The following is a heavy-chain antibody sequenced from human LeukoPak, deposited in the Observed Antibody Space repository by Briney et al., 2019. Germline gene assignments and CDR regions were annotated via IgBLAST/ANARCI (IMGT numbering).Heavy chain of an antibody. V-gene: IGHV1-69*02. J-gene: IGHJ4*02. CDR2: IIPILGIA. CDR1: GGTFSSYT. D-gene: IGHD3-10*01. CDR3: AIRYGSGSTYFDY. Sequence: SVKVSCKASGGTFSSYTISWVRQAPGQGLEWMGRIIPILGIANYAQKFQGRVTITADKSTSTAYMELSSLRSEDTAVYYCAIRYGSGSTYFDYWGQGTLVTVSS.